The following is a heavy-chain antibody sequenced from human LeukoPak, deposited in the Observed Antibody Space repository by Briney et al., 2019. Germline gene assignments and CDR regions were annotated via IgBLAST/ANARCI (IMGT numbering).Heavy chain of an antibody. J-gene: IGHJ4*02. CDR2: IYYSGST. CDR1: GGSISSYY. V-gene: IGHV4-59*01. Sequence: SETLSLTCTVSGGSISSYYWSWIRQPPGKGLEWIGYIYYSGSTNHNPSLKSRVTISVDTSKNQFSLKLSSVTAADTAVYYCARVTSSSSLDYWGQGTLVTVSS. CDR3: ARVTSSSSLDY. D-gene: IGHD6-6*01.